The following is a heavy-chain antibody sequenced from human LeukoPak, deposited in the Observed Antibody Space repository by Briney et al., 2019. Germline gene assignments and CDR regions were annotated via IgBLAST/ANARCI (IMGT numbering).Heavy chain of an antibody. J-gene: IGHJ5*02. Sequence: SETLSLTCTVSGGSISSYYWSWIRQPPGKGLEWIGYIYYSGSTNYNPSLKSRVTISVDTSRNQFSLKLSSVTAADTAVYYCARRPAVAGTNNWFDPWGQGTLVTVSS. D-gene: IGHD6-19*01. CDR2: IYYSGST. CDR3: ARRPAVAGTNNWFDP. CDR1: GGSISSYY. V-gene: IGHV4-59*08.